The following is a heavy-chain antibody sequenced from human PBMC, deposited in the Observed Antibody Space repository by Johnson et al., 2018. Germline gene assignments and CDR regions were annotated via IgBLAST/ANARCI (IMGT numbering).Heavy chain of an antibody. Sequence: QVRLVQSGAEVKKPGSSVKVSCKASGGPFSNHGISWVRQAPGQGLEWMGGIIPIFGTSHYAQKFQGRVTITADESTSTAYMDLRNLRSEDTAVYYCARELVTAQAYYGMDVWGQGTTVTVSS. J-gene: IGHJ6*02. CDR1: GGPFSNHG. D-gene: IGHD2-21*02. CDR3: ARELVTAQAYYGMDV. CDR2: IIPIFGTS. V-gene: IGHV1-69*01.